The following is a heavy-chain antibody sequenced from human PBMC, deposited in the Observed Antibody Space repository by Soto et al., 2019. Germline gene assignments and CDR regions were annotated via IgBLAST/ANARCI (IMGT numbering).Heavy chain of an antibody. V-gene: IGHV1-3*01. CDR3: ARGEFWTRRGSVSWFDP. J-gene: IGHJ5*02. D-gene: IGHD3-3*01. CDR2: INADNGQT. CDR1: GYTFARFA. Sequence: ASVKVSCKASGYTFARFAVHWVRQAPGQSLEWMGWINADNGQTKYSQNFQGRITMTRDKSANTVYLEVHSLRSQDTAFYYCARGEFWTRRGSVSWFDPWGQGTLVTFSS.